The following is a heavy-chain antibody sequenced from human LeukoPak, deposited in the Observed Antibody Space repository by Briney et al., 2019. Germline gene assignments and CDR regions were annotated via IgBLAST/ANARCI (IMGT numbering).Heavy chain of an antibody. V-gene: IGHV3-49*03. Sequence: PGGSLRLSCTASGFTFGDYAMSWFRQVPGKGLEWVGFIRSKAYGGTTEYAASVKGRFTISRDDSKSIAYLQMNSLKTEDTAVYYCTRHRPGNYFDYWGQGTLVTVSS. J-gene: IGHJ4*02. CDR3: TRHRPGNYFDY. CDR2: IRSKAYGGTT. D-gene: IGHD6-6*01. CDR1: GFTFGDYA.